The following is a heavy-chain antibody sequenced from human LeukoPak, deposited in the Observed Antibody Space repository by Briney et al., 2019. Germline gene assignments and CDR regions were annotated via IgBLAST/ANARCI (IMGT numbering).Heavy chain of an antibody. CDR2: ISGSGSSI. CDR1: GFTFSSYA. V-gene: IGHV3-23*01. Sequence: GGSLRLSCVASGFTFSSYAMSWVRQAPGKGLEWVSTISGSGSSIFYADSVKGRFTISRGNSKNTLYLQVNGLRAEDTAVYYCAKDQSGYNYGYSFDYWGQGALVTVSS. J-gene: IGHJ4*02. CDR3: AKDQSGYNYGYSFDY. D-gene: IGHD5-18*01.